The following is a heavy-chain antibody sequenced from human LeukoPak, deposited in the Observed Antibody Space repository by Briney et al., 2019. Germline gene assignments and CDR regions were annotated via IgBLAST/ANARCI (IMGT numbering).Heavy chain of an antibody. CDR1: GFTVSSNY. Sequence: GGSLRLSCAASGFTVSSNYMSWVRQAPGKGLVWVSRVKSDGSSTNYADSVKGRFTISRDNAKNTLYLQMNSLRVEDTAVYYCARGILAHYGMGVWGQGTTVTVSS. CDR2: VKSDGSST. V-gene: IGHV3-74*01. CDR3: ARGILAHYGMGV. J-gene: IGHJ6*02. D-gene: IGHD5-18*01.